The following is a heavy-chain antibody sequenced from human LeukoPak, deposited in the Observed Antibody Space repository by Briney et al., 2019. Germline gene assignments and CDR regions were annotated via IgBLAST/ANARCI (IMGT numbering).Heavy chain of an antibody. J-gene: IGHJ4*02. D-gene: IGHD1-26*01. CDR3: ARGWEGYFDY. CDR2: ISFDENNE. CDR1: GFTFSSYT. Sequence: GGSLRLSCAASGFTFSSYTMHWVRQAPGKGLEWVAVISFDENNEYYADSVKGRFTISRANSKNTLYLQMNSLRAEDTAVYYCARGWEGYFDYWGQGTLVTVSS. V-gene: IGHV3-30*04.